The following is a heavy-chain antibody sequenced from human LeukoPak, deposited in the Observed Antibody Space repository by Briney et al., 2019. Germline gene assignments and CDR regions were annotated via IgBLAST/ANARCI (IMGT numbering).Heavy chain of an antibody. Sequence: ASVKVSCKASGGILSSYAISWVRQAPGQGLEWMGWISAYNGNTNYAQKLQGRVTMTTDTSTSTAYMELRSLRSDDTAVYYCASMHSYGGDIVDYWGQGTLVTVSS. CDR3: ASMHSYGGDIVDY. CDR2: ISAYNGNT. D-gene: IGHD5-18*01. CDR1: GGILSSYA. V-gene: IGHV1-18*01. J-gene: IGHJ4*02.